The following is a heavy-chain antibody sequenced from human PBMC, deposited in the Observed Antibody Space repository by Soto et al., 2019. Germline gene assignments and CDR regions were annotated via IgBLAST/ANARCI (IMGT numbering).Heavy chain of an antibody. D-gene: IGHD3-9*01. V-gene: IGHV4-61*02. Sequence: SETLSLTCTVSGGSISSGGYYWNWIRQHPGKGLEWIGRIYTSGSTNYNPSLKSRVTMSVDTSKNQFSLKLSSVTAADTAVYYCARDLTEERNGMDVWGQGTTVTVSS. CDR3: ARDLTEERNGMDV. J-gene: IGHJ6*02. CDR2: IYTSGST. CDR1: GGSISSGGYY.